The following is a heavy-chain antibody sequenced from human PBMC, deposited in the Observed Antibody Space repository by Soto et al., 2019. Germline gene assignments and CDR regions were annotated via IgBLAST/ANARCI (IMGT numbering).Heavy chain of an antibody. CDR2: ISGSGGST. CDR3: AKEFPYYYDSSAPGLFDY. V-gene: IGHV3-23*01. D-gene: IGHD3-22*01. CDR1: GFTFSSYA. J-gene: IGHJ4*02. Sequence: TGGSLRLPCAASGFTFSSYAMSWVRQAPGKGLEWVSAISGSGGSTYYADSVKGRFTISRDNSKNTLYLQMNSLRAEDTAVYYCAKEFPYYYDSSAPGLFDYWGQGTLVTVSS.